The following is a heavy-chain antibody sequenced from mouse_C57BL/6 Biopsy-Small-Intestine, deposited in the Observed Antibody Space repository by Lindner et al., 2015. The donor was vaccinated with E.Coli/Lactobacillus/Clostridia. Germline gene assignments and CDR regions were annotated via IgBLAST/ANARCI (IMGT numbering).Heavy chain of an antibody. Sequence: VQLQESGPELVKPGASVKISCKASGYAFSSSWMNWVKQRPGKGLEWIGRIYPGDGDTNYNGKFKGKATLTADKSSSTAYMQLSSLTSEDSAVYFCARKDYGSRDYFDYWGQGTTLTVSS. J-gene: IGHJ2*01. CDR1: GYAFSSSW. CDR2: IYPGDGDT. CDR3: ARKDYGSRDYFDY. D-gene: IGHD1-1*01. V-gene: IGHV1-82*01.